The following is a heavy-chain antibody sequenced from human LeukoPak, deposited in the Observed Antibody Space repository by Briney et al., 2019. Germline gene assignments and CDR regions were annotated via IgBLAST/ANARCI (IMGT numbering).Heavy chain of an antibody. CDR3: VKDGSGSYYTYYFDY. J-gene: IGHJ4*02. V-gene: IGHV3-64D*06. CDR1: GFTFSSYS. CDR2: ISNNGGST. D-gene: IGHD3-10*01. Sequence: GGSLRLSCTASGFTFSSYSMNWVRQAPGKGLEYVSAISNNGGSTYYADSVKGRFTISRDNSKNTLYLQMSSLRTEDTAVYYCVKDGSGSYYTYYFDYWGQGTLVTVSS.